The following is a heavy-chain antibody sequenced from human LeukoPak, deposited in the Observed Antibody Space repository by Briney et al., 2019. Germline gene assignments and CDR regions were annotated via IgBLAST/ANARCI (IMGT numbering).Heavy chain of an antibody. CDR1: GFTFSDYW. Sequence: GGSLRLSCAASGFTFSDYWIQWVRQAPGKGLVWVSYISSSSSTIYYADSVKGRFTISRDNAKNSLYLQMNSLRAEDTAVYYCASGFLEWLYDYWGQGTLVTVSS. CDR2: ISSSSSTI. CDR3: ASGFLEWLYDY. V-gene: IGHV3-48*01. D-gene: IGHD3-3*01. J-gene: IGHJ4*02.